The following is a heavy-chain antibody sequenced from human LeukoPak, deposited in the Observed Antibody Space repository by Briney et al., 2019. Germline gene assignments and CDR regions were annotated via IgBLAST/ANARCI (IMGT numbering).Heavy chain of an antibody. CDR2: LYYNGDT. J-gene: IGHJ4*02. Sequence: SETLSLTCTVSDDSMSSSLYYLSWFRQPPGNGLELIGTLYYNGDTYYNPSLKSRLAISADTSKIQFSMRLTSVTAADTAVYYCARLVGTGTGRRYGDVWGPGALITVSS. V-gene: IGHV4-39*01. CDR1: DDSMSSSLYY. CDR3: ARLVGTGTGRRYGDV. D-gene: IGHD1-14*01.